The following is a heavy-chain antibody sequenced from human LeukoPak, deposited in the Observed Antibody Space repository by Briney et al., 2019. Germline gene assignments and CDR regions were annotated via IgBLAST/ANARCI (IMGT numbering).Heavy chain of an antibody. J-gene: IGHJ4*02. Sequence: GGSLRLSCAASGFPFSTYAMSWVRQAPGKGLEWVSSIRGSDGSTYYADSVKGRFAISRDNSMNTLYLQMNSLRAEDTAVYYCAKDYYYYDSSGYLFNYWGQGTLVTVSS. D-gene: IGHD3-22*01. V-gene: IGHV3-23*01. CDR2: IRGSDGST. CDR1: GFPFSTYA. CDR3: AKDYYYYDSSGYLFNY.